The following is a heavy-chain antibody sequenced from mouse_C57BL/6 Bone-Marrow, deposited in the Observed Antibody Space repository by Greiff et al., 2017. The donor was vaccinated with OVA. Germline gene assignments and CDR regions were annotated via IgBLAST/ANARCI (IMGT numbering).Heavy chain of an antibody. CDR1: GYTFTRYG. J-gene: IGHJ2*01. CDR3: VIYYGNYDDY. Sequence: VKLLESGAELARPGASVKLSCKASGYTFTRYGISWVKQRTGQGLAWIGEIYPRSGNTYYNEKFKGKATLTADKSSSTAYMELRSLTSEDSAVYFCVIYYGNYDDYWGQGTTLTVSS. CDR2: IYPRSGNT. V-gene: IGHV1-81*01. D-gene: IGHD2-1*01.